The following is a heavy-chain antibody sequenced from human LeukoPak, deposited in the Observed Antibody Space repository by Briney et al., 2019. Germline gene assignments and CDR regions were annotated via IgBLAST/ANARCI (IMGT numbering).Heavy chain of an antibody. CDR1: GSTFTNYY. Sequence: ASGKLSCTAAGSTFTNYYIHWVPRAPRRGLEGMGMINASVGSTSYAHKFQGRVTMTRDTSITTDYMELSSLRSEDTAVYYCARGLGGFSADYYYYYMDVWGKGTTVTISS. J-gene: IGHJ6*03. CDR2: INASVGST. V-gene: IGHV1-46*01. D-gene: IGHD3-10*01. CDR3: ARGLGGFSADYYYYYMDV.